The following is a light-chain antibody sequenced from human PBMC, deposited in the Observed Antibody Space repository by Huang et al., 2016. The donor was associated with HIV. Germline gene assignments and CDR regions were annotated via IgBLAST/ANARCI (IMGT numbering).Light chain of an antibody. CDR3: QQANNFPIT. J-gene: IGKJ5*01. Sequence: DIQMTQSPSSVSASKGDRVTITCRASQGISNWLAWYQQKPGKAPKLLIYAAYTVRGGVPSRFSGSVSGTEFTLTVSSLQPEYFATYYCQQANNFPITFGQGTRLEIK. CDR1: QGISNW. CDR2: AAY. V-gene: IGKV1-12*01.